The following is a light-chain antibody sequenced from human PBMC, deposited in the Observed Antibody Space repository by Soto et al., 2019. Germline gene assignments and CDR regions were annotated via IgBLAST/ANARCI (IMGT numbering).Light chain of an antibody. V-gene: IGKV3-15*01. CDR3: QQRSNWRIT. CDR2: GAS. J-gene: IGKJ5*01. Sequence: EIVMTQSPATLSVSPGDGATLSCRASQSVGSNLAWYQQKPGQTPRLLIYGASTRATGMPARFSGSGSGTEFTLTISSLQSEDFAVYYCQQRSNWRITFGQGTRLEIK. CDR1: QSVGSN.